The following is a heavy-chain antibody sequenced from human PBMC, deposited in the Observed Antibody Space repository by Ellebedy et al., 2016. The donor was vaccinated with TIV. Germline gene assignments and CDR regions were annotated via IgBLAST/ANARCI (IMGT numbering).Heavy chain of an antibody. V-gene: IGHV3-64*01. D-gene: IGHD6-19*01. CDR3: ARRSRPDSSGWYFPDY. CDR1: GFTFSTYA. CDR2: IGSQGTNT. J-gene: IGHJ4*02. Sequence: PGGSLRLSCAASGFTFSTYAMHWVRQAPGKGLEYVSAIGSQGTNTFYAKSVQGRFSISRDNSKNTLYLQMDSLRVEDMAVYYCARRSRPDSSGWYFPDYWGQGTLVTVSS.